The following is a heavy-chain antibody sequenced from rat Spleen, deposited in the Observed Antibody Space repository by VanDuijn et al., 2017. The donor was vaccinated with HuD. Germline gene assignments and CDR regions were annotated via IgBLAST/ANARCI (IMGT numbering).Heavy chain of an antibody. CDR3: ARSDGTHYYLPFAN. D-gene: IGHD1-12*02. V-gene: IGHV3-3*01. Sequence: EVQLQESGPGLVKPSQSLSLTCSVTGHSISSGYRWNWIRKFPGTELEWMGYINSAGSTIYNPSLQSRLSITRDTSRNHFFLQVNSVTTEDTATYYCARSDGTHYYLPFANWGQGTVVTVSS. CDR2: INSAGST. J-gene: IGHJ3*01. CDR1: GHSISSGYR.